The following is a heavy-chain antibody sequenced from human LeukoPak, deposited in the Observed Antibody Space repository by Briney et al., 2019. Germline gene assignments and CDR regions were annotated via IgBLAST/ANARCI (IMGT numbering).Heavy chain of an antibody. J-gene: IGHJ4*02. CDR1: GFTFRDYS. CDR2: IARDDFT. Sequence: GGSLRLSCVASGFTFRDYSMAWVRQLPGGGLEWVSAIARDDFTVYPDPLKGRFTISRDNSRNTLYLQMNTLRAEDTVVYYCVKERDRGTDVADDFDLWGQGTLVTVSS. CDR3: VKERDRGTDVADDFDL. V-gene: IGHV3-23*01. D-gene: IGHD6-19*01.